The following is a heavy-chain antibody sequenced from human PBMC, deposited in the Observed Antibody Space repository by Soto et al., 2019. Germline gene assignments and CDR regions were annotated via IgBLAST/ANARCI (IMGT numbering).Heavy chain of an antibody. CDR3: ANDAAWIQLSLLMDV. J-gene: IGHJ6*02. CDR2: ISYDGSNN. Sequence: GGSLRLSCAASGFTFSSYGMHWVRQAPGKGMEWVAVISYDGSNNYYADSVKGRFTISRDNSKNTLYLQMNSLRAEDTAVYYCANDAAWIQLSLLMDVSGQGTTGTVSS. CDR1: GFTFSSYG. V-gene: IGHV3-30*18. D-gene: IGHD5-18*01.